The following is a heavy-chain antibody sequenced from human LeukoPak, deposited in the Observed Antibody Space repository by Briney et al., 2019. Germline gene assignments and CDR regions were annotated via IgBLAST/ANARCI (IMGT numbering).Heavy chain of an antibody. J-gene: IGHJ4*02. Sequence: SETLSLTCTVSGGSISSYFWSWIRQPAGKGLEWIGRIHTTGRTYYNPSLKSRVTMSIDTSENQFSLKLSSVTAADTAIYYCARVARIVGATDFYFDYWGQGALVTVSS. CDR3: ARVARIVGATDFYFDY. CDR1: GGSISSYF. V-gene: IGHV4-4*07. D-gene: IGHD1-26*01. CDR2: IHTTGRT.